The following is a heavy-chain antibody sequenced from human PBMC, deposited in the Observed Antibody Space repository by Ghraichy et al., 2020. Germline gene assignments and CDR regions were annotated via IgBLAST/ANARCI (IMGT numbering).Heavy chain of an antibody. Sequence: GEPLNISCAGSGFTFSGYNMHWVRQAPGKGLEWVADISDDGSNEYYVESVKGRFTISRDNSKNTVYLQMNSLRPEDTAVYYCARATREWLGRYYGVDVWGQGTTVIVS. CDR1: GFTFSGYN. D-gene: IGHD3-10*01. CDR3: ARATREWLGRYYGVDV. J-gene: IGHJ6*02. V-gene: IGHV3-30*03. CDR2: ISDDGSNE.